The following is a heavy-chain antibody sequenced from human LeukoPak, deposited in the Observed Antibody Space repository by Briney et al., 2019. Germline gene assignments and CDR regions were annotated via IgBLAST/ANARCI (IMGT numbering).Heavy chain of an antibody. V-gene: IGHV3-7*05. Sequence: GGSLRLSCAASGFTFSTYAMHWVRQAPGKGLEWVANIKEDGSEKYYVDSVKGRFTISRDNAKNSLYLQMNSLRAEDTAVYYCARVGEMAGFDYWGQGTLVTVSS. CDR2: IKEDGSEK. CDR3: ARVGEMAGFDY. D-gene: IGHD5-24*01. CDR1: GFTFSTYA. J-gene: IGHJ4*02.